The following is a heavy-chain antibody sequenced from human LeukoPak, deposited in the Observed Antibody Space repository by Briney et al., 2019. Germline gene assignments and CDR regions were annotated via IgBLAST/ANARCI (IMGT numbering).Heavy chain of an antibody. D-gene: IGHD1-7*01. CDR2: ISSSSYI. Sequence: GGSLRLSCAASGFTFSSYSMNWVRQAPGKGLEWVSSISSSSYIYYADSVKGRFTISRDNAKNSLYLQMNSLRAEDTAVYYCARDLGGGTTSYYMDVWGKGTTVTVSS. CDR3: ARDLGGGTTSYYMDV. CDR1: GFTFSSYS. J-gene: IGHJ6*03. V-gene: IGHV3-21*01.